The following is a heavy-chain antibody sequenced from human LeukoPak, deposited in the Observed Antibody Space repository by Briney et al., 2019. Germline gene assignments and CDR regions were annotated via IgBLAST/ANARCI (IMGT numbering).Heavy chain of an antibody. Sequence: ASVKVSRKASGYTFTSYDINWVRQATGQGLEWMGWMNPNSGNTGYAQKFQGRVTMTRNTSISTAYMELSSLRSEDTAVYYCARLYSSGWYFYYYYYMGVWGKGTTVNVSS. V-gene: IGHV1-8*01. J-gene: IGHJ6*03. D-gene: IGHD6-19*01. CDR3: ARLYSSGWYFYYYYYMGV. CDR2: MNPNSGNT. CDR1: GYTFTSYD.